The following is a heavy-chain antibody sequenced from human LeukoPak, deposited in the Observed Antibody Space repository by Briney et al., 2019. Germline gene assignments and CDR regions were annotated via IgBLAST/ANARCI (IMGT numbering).Heavy chain of an antibody. J-gene: IGHJ3*02. CDR1: GGSISSYY. V-gene: IGHV4-59*01. CDR2: IYNRGST. D-gene: IGHD6-19*01. Sequence: SETLSLTCTVSGGSISSYYWSWIRQPPGKRLEWIGYIYNRGSTNYNPSLKSRVTISVDTSKNQFSLKLRSVTAADTAVYYCARDRPGIAVAGDAFDIWGQGTMVTVSS. CDR3: ARDRPGIAVAGDAFDI.